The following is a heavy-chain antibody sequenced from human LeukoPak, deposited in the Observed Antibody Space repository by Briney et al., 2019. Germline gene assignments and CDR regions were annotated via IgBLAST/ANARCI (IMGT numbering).Heavy chain of an antibody. Sequence: PSETLSLTCTVSGYSTSNFYLSWIRQSPGKGLEWIGNIHYSGTSVYNPSLKSRGTISIDTSRRQFFLKLNSVTAADTAVYFCALAPNSNWFDFWGPGTLVTVSS. CDR1: GYSTSNFY. J-gene: IGHJ5*01. CDR3: ALAPNSNWFDF. D-gene: IGHD2-8*01. CDR2: IHYSGTS. V-gene: IGHV4-59*03.